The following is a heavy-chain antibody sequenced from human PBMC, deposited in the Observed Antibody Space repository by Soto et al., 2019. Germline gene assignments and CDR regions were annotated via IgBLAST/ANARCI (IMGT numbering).Heavy chain of an antibody. CDR3: TSPSYYGSGTTGGV. J-gene: IGHJ6*02. V-gene: IGHV3-49*03. D-gene: IGHD3-10*01. CDR1: GFTFGDYA. CDR2: IRSKAYGGTT. Sequence: GGSLRLSCTASGFTFGDYAMSWFRQAPGKGLEWVGFIRSKAYGGTTEYAASVKGRFTISRDDSKSIAYLQMNSLKTEDTAVYYCTSPSYYGSGTTGGVWGQGTTVTV.